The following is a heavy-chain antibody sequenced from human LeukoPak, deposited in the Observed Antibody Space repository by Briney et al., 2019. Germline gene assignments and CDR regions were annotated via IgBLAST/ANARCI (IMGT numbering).Heavy chain of an antibody. CDR3: ARVRGGVFED. J-gene: IGHJ4*02. D-gene: IGHD3-10*01. V-gene: IGHV6-1*01. Sequence: SQALSLTCAISGDSVSSNSVTWNWIRQSPSTGLEWLGRTYYRSKWSDDYAVSVKGRIAINPDTSKNQFSLHLNSVTPGDTAVYYCARVRGGVFEDWGQGTMVTVSS. CDR1: GDSVSSNSVT. CDR2: TYYRSKWSD.